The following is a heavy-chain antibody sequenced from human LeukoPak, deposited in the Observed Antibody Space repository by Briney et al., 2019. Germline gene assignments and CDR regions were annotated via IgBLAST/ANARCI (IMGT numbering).Heavy chain of an antibody. V-gene: IGHV4-59*01. CDR2: IYYSGTT. CDR3: ATHSSSSNLFDY. Sequence: SETLSLTCTVSGGSISSYYWSWIRQPPGKGLEWIGYIYYSGTTNYNPSLKSRVTISVDTSKNQFSLKLSSVTAADTAVYYCATHSSSSNLFDYWGQGTLVTVSS. CDR1: GGSISSYY. J-gene: IGHJ4*02. D-gene: IGHD6-6*01.